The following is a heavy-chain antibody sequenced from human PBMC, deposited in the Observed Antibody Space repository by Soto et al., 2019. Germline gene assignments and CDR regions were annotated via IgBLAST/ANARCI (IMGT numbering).Heavy chain of an antibody. Sequence: SQTLSHPCDGSWDNVSSNSVAWNWVRQSPSRGLEWLGRTYYRSRWYSDYAVSVRSRIDINADTSKNQVSLQLNSVTPEDTAVYYCARSEEDSDYYYYGMDVWGQGTTVTVSS. V-gene: IGHV6-1*01. CDR2: TYYRSRWYS. CDR1: WDNVSSNSVA. J-gene: IGHJ6*02. CDR3: ARSEEDSDYYYYGMDV. D-gene: IGHD2-15*01.